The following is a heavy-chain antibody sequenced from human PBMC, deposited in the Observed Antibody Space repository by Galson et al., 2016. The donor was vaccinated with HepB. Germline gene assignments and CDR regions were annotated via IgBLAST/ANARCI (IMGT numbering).Heavy chain of an antibody. V-gene: IGHV4-38-2*01. D-gene: IGHD2-2*01. CDR1: GYSISSGYF. CDR3: ARVVGPVLGEFDS. J-gene: IGHJ4*02. Sequence: SETLSLTCAVSGYSISSGYFWGWIRQPPGKGLEWIATIFQSGNTHHNPSLKSRVTISVDTSKNQLSLRLSSVTAADTAVYYCARVVGPVLGEFDSWGQGTLVTVSS. CDR2: IFQSGNT.